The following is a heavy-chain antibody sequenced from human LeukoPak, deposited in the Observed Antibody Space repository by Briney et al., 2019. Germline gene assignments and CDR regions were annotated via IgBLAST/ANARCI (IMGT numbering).Heavy chain of an antibody. CDR3: AKDGSITMIVVVIGAFDI. CDR2: ISGSGGST. D-gene: IGHD3-22*01. V-gene: IGHV3-23*01. J-gene: IGHJ3*02. Sequence: PGGSLRLSCAASGFTFSSCAMSWVRQAPGKGLEWVSAISGSGGSTYYADSVKGRFTISRDNSKNTLYPQMNSLRAEDTAVCYCAKDGSITMIVVVIGAFDIWGQGTMVTVSS. CDR1: GFTFSSCA.